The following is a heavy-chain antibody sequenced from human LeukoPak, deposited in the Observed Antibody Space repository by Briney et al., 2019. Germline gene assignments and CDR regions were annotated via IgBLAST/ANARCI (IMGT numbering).Heavy chain of an antibody. CDR1: GGSISSYY. D-gene: IGHD5-24*01. CDR3: ARVHTYRRSLFMDV. V-gene: IGHV4-59*01. Sequence: SETLSLTCTGFGGSISSYYWSWIRQPPGKGLEWIGYIYYSGSTNYNPSLKSRVTISVDTSKNQFSLKLSSVTAADTAVYYCARVHTYRRSLFMDVWGKGTTVTISS. J-gene: IGHJ6*03. CDR2: IYYSGST.